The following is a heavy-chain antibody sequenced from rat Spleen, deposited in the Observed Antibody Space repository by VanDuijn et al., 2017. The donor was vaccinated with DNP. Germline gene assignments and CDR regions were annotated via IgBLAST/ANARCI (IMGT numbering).Heavy chain of an antibody. CDR1: GLSLTSNS. Sequence: QVQLKESGPGLVQPSQTLSLTCTVSGLSLTSNSVSWIRQPPGKGLEWMGAIWSNGGTDYNSAIKSRLSISRDTSKSQVFLKMSSLRTEDTATYYCARDIGTTAMDAWGPGTSVTVSS. CDR3: ARDIGTTAMDA. D-gene: IGHD1-5*01. V-gene: IGHV2-47*01. J-gene: IGHJ4*01. CDR2: IWSNGGT.